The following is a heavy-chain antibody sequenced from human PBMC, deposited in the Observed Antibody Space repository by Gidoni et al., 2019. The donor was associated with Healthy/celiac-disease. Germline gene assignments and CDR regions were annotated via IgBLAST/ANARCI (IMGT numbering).Heavy chain of an antibody. CDR3: ASHAGPHYYSYGMDV. V-gene: IGHV3-48*01. D-gene: IGHD2-2*01. CDR2: ISSSISTI. Sequence: EVQLVESGGGLVQPRESLRLSCAAPGFTFSSYSMNWVRQAQRTRLAWVVYISSSISTIIYTDSVKGRFTISRDNAKNSLYLQMNSLRAEDTAVYYCASHAGPHYYSYGMDVWGQGTTVTVSS. CDR1: GFTFSSYS. J-gene: IGHJ6*02.